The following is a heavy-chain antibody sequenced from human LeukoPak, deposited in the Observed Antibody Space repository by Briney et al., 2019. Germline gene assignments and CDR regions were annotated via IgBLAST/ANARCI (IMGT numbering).Heavy chain of an antibody. CDR1: GGSISSYY. D-gene: IGHD1-20*01. CDR2: IYYSGNT. CDR3: ARDLYNWNS. Sequence: SETLSLTCTVSGGSISSYYWSWTRQPPGKGLEWIGFIYYSGNTNYNPSLKSRVTISVDTSKNQFSLKLSSVTAADTAVYYCARDLYNWNSWGQGTLVTVSS. J-gene: IGHJ4*02. V-gene: IGHV4-59*01.